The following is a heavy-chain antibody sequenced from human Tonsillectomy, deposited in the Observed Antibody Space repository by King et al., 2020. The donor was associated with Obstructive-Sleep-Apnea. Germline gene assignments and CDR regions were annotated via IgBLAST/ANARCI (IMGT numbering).Heavy chain of an antibody. V-gene: IGHV3-30*18. D-gene: IGHD6-19*01. CDR2: ISYDGSNK. Sequence: VQLVESGGGVVQPGRSLRLSCAASGFTFSNYAIHWVRQAPGKGLEWVAVISYDGSNKYYVDSVKGRFTISRDNSKNTLYLQMNSLRAEDTAVYYCAKEKGQWLIQPYDYWGQGTLVTVSS. CDR1: GFTFSNYA. J-gene: IGHJ4*02. CDR3: AKEKGQWLIQPYDY.